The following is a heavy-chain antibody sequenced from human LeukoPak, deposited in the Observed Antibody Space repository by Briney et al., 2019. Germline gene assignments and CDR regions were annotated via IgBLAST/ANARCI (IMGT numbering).Heavy chain of an antibody. Sequence: PSETLSLTCTVSGGSISSYYWGWIRQPPGKGLEWIGSIYYSGSTYYNPSLKSRVTISVDTSKNQFSLKLSSVTAADTAMYYCARAGYGDSDFDYWGQGTLVTVSS. CDR3: ARAGYGDSDFDY. CDR2: IYYSGST. CDR1: GGSISSYY. D-gene: IGHD4-17*01. J-gene: IGHJ4*02. V-gene: IGHV4-39*01.